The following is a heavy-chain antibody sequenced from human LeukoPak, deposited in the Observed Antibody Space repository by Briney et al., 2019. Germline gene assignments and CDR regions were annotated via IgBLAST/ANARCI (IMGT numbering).Heavy chain of an antibody. CDR1: GYTFTSYD. Sequence: EVSVKVSCKASGYTFTSYDINWVRQATGQGLEWMGWMNPNSGNTGYAQKFQGRVTITRNTSISTAYMELSSLRSEDTAVYYCARVSKLELVSDAFDIWGQGTMVTVSS. D-gene: IGHD1-7*01. CDR2: MNPNSGNT. V-gene: IGHV1-8*03. J-gene: IGHJ3*02. CDR3: ARVSKLELVSDAFDI.